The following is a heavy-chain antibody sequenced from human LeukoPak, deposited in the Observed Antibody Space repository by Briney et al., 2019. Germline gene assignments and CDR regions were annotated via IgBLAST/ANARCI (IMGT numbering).Heavy chain of an antibody. D-gene: IGHD4-17*01. CDR1: GGSISSYY. CDR2: IYYSGST. V-gene: IGHV4-59*12. Sequence: SETLSLTCTVSGGSISSYYWSWIRQPPGKGLEWIGYIYYSGSTNYNPSLKSRVTISVDTSKNQFSLKLSSVTAADTAVYYCARDRDYFGDYGYWGQGALVTVSS. J-gene: IGHJ4*02. CDR3: ARDRDYFGDYGY.